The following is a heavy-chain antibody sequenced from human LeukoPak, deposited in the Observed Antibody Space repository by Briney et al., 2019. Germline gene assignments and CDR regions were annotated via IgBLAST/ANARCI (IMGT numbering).Heavy chain of an antibody. D-gene: IGHD1-26*01. CDR3: ARDRYSGSYYNGWFDP. V-gene: IGHV5-51*01. CDR2: IYPGDSDT. J-gene: IGHJ5*02. CDR1: GYSFTSYW. Sequence: GGSLRLSCKGSGYSFTSYWIGWVRQMPGKGLEWMGIIYPGDSDTRYSPSFQGQVTISADKSISTAYLQWSSLKASDIAMYYCARDRYSGSYYNGWFDPWGQGTLVTVSS.